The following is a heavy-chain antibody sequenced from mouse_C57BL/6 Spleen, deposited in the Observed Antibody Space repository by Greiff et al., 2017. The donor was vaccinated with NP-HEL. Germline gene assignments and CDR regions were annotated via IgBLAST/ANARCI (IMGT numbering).Heavy chain of an antibody. CDR2: IDPSDSYT. CDR3: AIYYGYPAY. D-gene: IGHD2-2*01. CDR1: GCTFTSYW. Sequence: QVQLQQPGAELVKPGASVKLSCKASGCTFTSYWMQWVKQRPGQGLEWIGEIDPSDSYTNYNQKFKGKATLTVDTSSSTAYMQLSSLTSEDSAVYYCAIYYGYPAYWGQGTLVTVSA. J-gene: IGHJ3*01. V-gene: IGHV1-50*01.